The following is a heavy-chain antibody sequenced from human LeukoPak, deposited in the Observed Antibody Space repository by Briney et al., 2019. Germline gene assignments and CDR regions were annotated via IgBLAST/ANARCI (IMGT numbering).Heavy chain of an antibody. J-gene: IGHJ6*03. CDR3: AREGGVGPTAPPDYYSYQMDV. D-gene: IGHD1-26*01. CDR1: GGTFSSYA. Sequence: ASVKVSCKASGGTFSSYAISWVRQAPGQGLEWMGWISPYTTKTNYAQSLQGRVTMTTDTSTSTAYMELRSLRSDDTAVYYCAREGGVGPTAPPDYYSYQMDVWGKGTTVTVSS. V-gene: IGHV1-18*01. CDR2: ISPYTTKT.